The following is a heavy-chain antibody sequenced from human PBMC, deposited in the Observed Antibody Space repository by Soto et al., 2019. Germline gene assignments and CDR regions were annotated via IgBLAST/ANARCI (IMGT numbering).Heavy chain of an antibody. V-gene: IGHV3-23*01. CDR1: GFTFSSYA. CDR3: AKELLFSTFQGGDGYNPFDY. CDR2: ISGSGGST. Sequence: GGSLRLSCAASGFTFSSYAMSWVRQAPGKGLEWVSAISGSGGSTYYADSVKGRFTISRDNSKNTLYLQMNSLRAEDTAVYYCAKELLFSTFQGGDGYNPFDYWGQGTLVTVSS. D-gene: IGHD3-16*01. J-gene: IGHJ4*02.